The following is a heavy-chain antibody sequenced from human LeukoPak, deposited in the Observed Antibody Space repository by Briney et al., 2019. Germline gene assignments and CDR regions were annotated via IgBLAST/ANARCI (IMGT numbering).Heavy chain of an antibody. CDR1: GGSISISHYY. V-gene: IGHV4-39*07. J-gene: IGHJ4*02. Sequence: SETLSLTCTVSGGSISISHYYWGWIRQPPGKGLEWIGEINHSGSTNYNPSLKSRVTISVDTSKNQFSLKLSSVTAADTAVYYCARGLQASRWGQGTLVTVSS. D-gene: IGHD5-24*01. CDR2: INHSGST. CDR3: ARGLQASR.